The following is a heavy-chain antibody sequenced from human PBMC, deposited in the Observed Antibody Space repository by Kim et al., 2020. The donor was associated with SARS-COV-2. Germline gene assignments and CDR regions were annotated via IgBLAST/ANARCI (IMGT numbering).Heavy chain of an antibody. CDR1: GFTFSSYA. CDR3: AGINYCSGGSCYESYYYMDV. CDR2: ISGSGGST. Sequence: GGSLRLSCAASGFTFSSYAMSWVRQAPGKGLEWVSAISGSGGSTYYADSVKGRFTISRDNSKNTLYLQMNSLRAEDTAVYYCAGINYCSGGSCYESYYYMDVWGKGTTVTVSS. D-gene: IGHD2-15*01. J-gene: IGHJ6*03. V-gene: IGHV3-23*01.